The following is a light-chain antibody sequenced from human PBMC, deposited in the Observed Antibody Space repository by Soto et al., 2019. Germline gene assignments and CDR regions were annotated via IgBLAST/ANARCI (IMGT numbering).Light chain of an antibody. J-gene: IGKJ1*01. CDR3: QQYGSSPWT. CDR2: DAS. V-gene: IGKV3-20*01. CDR1: QSVSSY. Sequence: DIVLTQSPDTLSLSPWNRATLSCRASQSVSSYLAWYQQKPGQAPRLLVYDASNRATGIPARFSGSGSGTDFTLTISRLEPEDFAVYYCQQYGSSPWTFGQGTKVDIK.